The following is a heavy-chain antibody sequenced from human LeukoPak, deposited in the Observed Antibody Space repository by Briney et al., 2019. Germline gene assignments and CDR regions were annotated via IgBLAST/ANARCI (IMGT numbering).Heavy chain of an antibody. D-gene: IGHD2-2*01. V-gene: IGHV4-39*01. CDR3: ARHTSSTSPFDY. CDR1: GGSISSIISY. CDR2: IFYSGST. Sequence: PSETLSLTCTVSGGSISSIISYWGWIRQPPGKGLEWIGSIFYSGSTYYNPSLKSRVTISVDTSKNQFSLKLSFVTAADTAVYFCARHTSSTSPFDYWGQGTLVTVSS. J-gene: IGHJ4*02.